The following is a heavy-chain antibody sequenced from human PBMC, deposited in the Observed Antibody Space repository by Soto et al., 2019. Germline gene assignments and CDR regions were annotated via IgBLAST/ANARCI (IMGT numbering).Heavy chain of an antibody. CDR1: GFAFSNAW. Sequence: GESLKISCAASGFAFSNAWMSWVRQAPGKGLEWVGRIKSKTDGGTTDYAAPVKGRFTISRDDSKNTLYLQMNSLKTEDTAVYYCTTSHDPTTVVTPIDYWGQGTLVTVSS. V-gene: IGHV3-15*01. CDR2: IKSKTDGGTT. J-gene: IGHJ4*02. D-gene: IGHD4-17*01. CDR3: TTSHDPTTVVTPIDY.